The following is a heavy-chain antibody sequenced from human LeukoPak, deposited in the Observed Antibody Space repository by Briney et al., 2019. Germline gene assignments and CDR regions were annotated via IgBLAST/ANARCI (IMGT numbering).Heavy chain of an antibody. CDR3: AKDTITFGGTMDY. Sequence: PGGSLRLSCAASGFTFSTYGMSWVRQAPGKGLEWVSAISGSGGSTYYADSVKGRFTISRDNSKNTLYLQMNSLRAEDTAVYYCAKDTITFGGTMDYWGQGTLVTVSS. CDR2: ISGSGGST. CDR1: GFTFSTYG. J-gene: IGHJ4*02. D-gene: IGHD3-16*01. V-gene: IGHV3-23*01.